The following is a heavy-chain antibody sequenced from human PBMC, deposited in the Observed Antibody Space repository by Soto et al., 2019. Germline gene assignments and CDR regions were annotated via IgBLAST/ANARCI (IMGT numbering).Heavy chain of an antibody. V-gene: IGHV3-64D*08. CDR2: ISSGAFST. CDR3: VKAFPYCSSTNCFYYYNMDV. Sequence: GGSLRLSCSASGFTFSSYAMHWVRQAPGKGLEYVSSISSGAFSTYYADSVKGRFSISRDNSNNTLYLQMSSLRPEDTAMYYCVKAFPYCSSTNCFYYYNMDVWGQGTTVTVSS. CDR1: GFTFSSYA. J-gene: IGHJ6*02. D-gene: IGHD2-2*01.